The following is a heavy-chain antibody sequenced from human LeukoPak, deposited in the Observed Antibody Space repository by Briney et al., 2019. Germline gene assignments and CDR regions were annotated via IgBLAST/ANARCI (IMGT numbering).Heavy chain of an antibody. Sequence: SETLSLTCTVSGGSISSYYWSWIRQPPGKGLEWIGYIYYSGSTNYNPSLKSRVTISVDTSKNQFSLKLSSVTAADTAVYYCARQGSGWSHFDYWGQGTLVTVSP. V-gene: IGHV4-59*08. CDR2: IYYSGST. D-gene: IGHD6-19*01. J-gene: IGHJ4*02. CDR1: GGSISSYY. CDR3: ARQGSGWSHFDY.